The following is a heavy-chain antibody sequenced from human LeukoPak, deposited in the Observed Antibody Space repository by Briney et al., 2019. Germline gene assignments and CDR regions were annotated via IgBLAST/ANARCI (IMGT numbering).Heavy chain of an antibody. CDR1: GGSISSYY. CDR3: ASSGEEDSNFGY. CDR2: IYYSGST. Sequence: SETLSLTCTVSGGSISSYYWSWIRQPPGKGLEWIGYIYYSGSTNYNPSLKSRVTISVDTSKNQFSLKLSSVTAADTAVYYCASSGEEDSNFGYWGQGTLVTASS. J-gene: IGHJ4*02. V-gene: IGHV4-59*01. D-gene: IGHD7-27*01.